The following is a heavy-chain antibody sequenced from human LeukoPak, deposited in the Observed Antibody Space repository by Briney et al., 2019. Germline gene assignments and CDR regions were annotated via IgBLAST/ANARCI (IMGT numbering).Heavy chain of an antibody. V-gene: IGHV1-69*04. CDR1: GGTFSSYA. Sequence: SVKVSCKASGGTFSSYAISWVRQAPGQGLKWMGRIIPILGIANYAQKFQGRVTITADKSTSTAYMELSSLRSEDTAVYYCAREAGGYCSSTSCLLGYWGQGTLVTVSS. CDR3: AREAGGYCSSTSCLLGY. J-gene: IGHJ4*02. CDR2: IIPILGIA. D-gene: IGHD2-2*01.